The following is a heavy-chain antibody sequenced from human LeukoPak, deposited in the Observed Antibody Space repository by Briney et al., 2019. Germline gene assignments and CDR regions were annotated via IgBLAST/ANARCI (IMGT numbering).Heavy chain of an antibody. J-gene: IGHJ3*02. D-gene: IGHD3-10*01. Sequence: SETLSLTCTVSGGSISSGGYSWSWIRQHPGKGLEWIGYIYYSGSTYYNPSLKSRVTISVDTSKNQFSLKLSSVTAADTAVYYCARDYGPHDAFDIWGQGTMVTVSS. CDR3: ARDYGPHDAFDI. CDR2: IYYSGST. V-gene: IGHV4-31*03. CDR1: GGSISSGGYS.